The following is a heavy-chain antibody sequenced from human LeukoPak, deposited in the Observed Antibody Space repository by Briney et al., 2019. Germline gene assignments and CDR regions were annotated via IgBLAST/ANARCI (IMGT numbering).Heavy chain of an antibody. Sequence: GGSLRLSCAASGFTFSSYAMSWVRQAPGKGLEWVSAISGSGGSTYYADSVKGRFTISRDNSKNTLYLQMNSLRAGDTAVYYCAKTGGQWLVLYDYWGQGTLVTVSS. V-gene: IGHV3-23*01. D-gene: IGHD6-19*01. CDR1: GFTFSSYA. J-gene: IGHJ4*02. CDR2: ISGSGGST. CDR3: AKTGGQWLVLYDY.